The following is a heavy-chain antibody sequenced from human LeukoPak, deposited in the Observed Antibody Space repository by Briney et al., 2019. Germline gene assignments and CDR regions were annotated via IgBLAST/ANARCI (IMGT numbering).Heavy chain of an antibody. Sequence: PSETLSLTCTVSGGSISSYYWSWIRQPPGKGLEWIGYIYYSGSTNYNPSLKSRVTISVDTSKNQFSLKLSSVTAADTAVYYCASGNYYDSSGYYPWGQGTLVTVSS. CDR2: IYYSGST. CDR3: ASGNYYDSSGYYP. CDR1: GGSISSYY. J-gene: IGHJ5*02. D-gene: IGHD3-22*01. V-gene: IGHV4-59*12.